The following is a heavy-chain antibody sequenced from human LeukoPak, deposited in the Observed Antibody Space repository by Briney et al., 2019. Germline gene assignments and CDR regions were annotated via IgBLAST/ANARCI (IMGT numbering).Heavy chain of an antibody. V-gene: IGHV3-48*03. Sequence: GGSLRLSCAVSGFNFNNYEMNGVRQAPGKGLEWVSYISSSANTIYYADSVKGRFTLSRDNAKNSLYLQMNGLRADDTAVYYCARGPTSGSYYYYMDVWGRGTTVTISS. CDR2: ISSSANTI. CDR1: GFNFNNYE. CDR3: ARGPTSGSYYYYMDV. D-gene: IGHD6-19*01. J-gene: IGHJ6*03.